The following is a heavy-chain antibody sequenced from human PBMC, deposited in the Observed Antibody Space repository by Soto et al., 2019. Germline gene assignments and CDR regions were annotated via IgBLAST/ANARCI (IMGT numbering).Heavy chain of an antibody. Sequence: EVPLLESGGGLVQPGGSLRLSCAASGFTLSSYAMSWVRQAPGKGLEWVSSISGSAGSTYYADSVKGRFTISRDNSKNTLYVQMNSLRAEDTAVCYCAKGHGDYVWHYFDYWGQGTLVTVSS. CDR1: GFTLSSYA. V-gene: IGHV3-23*01. CDR3: AKGHGDYVWHYFDY. CDR2: ISGSAGST. J-gene: IGHJ4*02. D-gene: IGHD4-17*01.